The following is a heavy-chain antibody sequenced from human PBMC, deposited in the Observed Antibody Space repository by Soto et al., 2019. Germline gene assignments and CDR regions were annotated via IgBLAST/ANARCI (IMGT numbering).Heavy chain of an antibody. CDR3: AGGGGPPGPFDP. J-gene: IGHJ5*02. D-gene: IGHD3-16*01. V-gene: IGHV1-69*06. Sequence: QVQLVQSGAEVKKPGSSVKVSCKASGGTFSSYTISWARQAPGQGLEWMGGITPIFGSASYAQKFQGRVRGPGDKPRSTADGGGGRRRCEDRAVYGCAGGGGPPGPFDPGGQEPRAPV. CDR2: ITPIFGSA. CDR1: GGTFSSYT.